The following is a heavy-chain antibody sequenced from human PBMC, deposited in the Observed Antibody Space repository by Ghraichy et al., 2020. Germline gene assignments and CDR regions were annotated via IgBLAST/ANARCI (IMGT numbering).Heavy chain of an antibody. CDR2: IIPIFGTA. J-gene: IGHJ4*02. Sequence: SVKVSCKASGGTFSSYAISWVRQAPGQRLEWMGGIIPIFGTANYAQKFQGRVTITADESTSTAYMELSSLRSEDTAVYYCARVGREQWLVGGGYYFDYWGQGTLVTGSS. V-gene: IGHV1-69*13. D-gene: IGHD6-19*01. CDR3: ARVGREQWLVGGGYYFDY. CDR1: GGTFSSYA.